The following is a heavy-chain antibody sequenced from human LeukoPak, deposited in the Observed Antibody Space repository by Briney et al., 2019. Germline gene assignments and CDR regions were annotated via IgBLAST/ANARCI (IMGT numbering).Heavy chain of an antibody. Sequence: GGSLRLSCAASGFTFSSYGMHWVRQAPGKGLEWVAVIWYDGSNKYYADSVKGRFTISRDNSKNTLYLQMNSLRAEDTAVYYCARYHSNTRFDYWGQGTLVTVSS. CDR2: IWYDGSNK. D-gene: IGHD2-2*01. CDR3: ARYHSNTRFDY. J-gene: IGHJ4*02. CDR1: GFTFSSYG. V-gene: IGHV3-33*01.